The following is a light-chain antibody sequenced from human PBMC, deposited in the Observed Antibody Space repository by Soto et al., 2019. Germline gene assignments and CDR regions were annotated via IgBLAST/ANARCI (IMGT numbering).Light chain of an antibody. CDR3: SSYAGSNNWN. CDR1: SSDVGDYNY. V-gene: IGLV2-8*01. CDR2: EVS. J-gene: IGLJ1*01. Sequence: QSALTQPPSASGSPGQSVTISCTGTSSDVGDYNYVSWYQQHPGKAPKLMIYEVSKRPSGVPDRFSGSKSGNTASLTVSGLQAEDAADYYCSSYAGSNNWNFGTGTKLTVL.